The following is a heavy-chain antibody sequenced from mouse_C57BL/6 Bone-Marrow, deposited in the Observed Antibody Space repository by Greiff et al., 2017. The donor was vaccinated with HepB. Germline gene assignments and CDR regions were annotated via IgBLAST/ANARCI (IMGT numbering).Heavy chain of an antibody. CDR3: ASDYSLSWFAY. D-gene: IGHD2-12*01. J-gene: IGHJ3*01. CDR1: GYTFTSYW. Sequence: QVQLKQPGAELVKPGASVKVSCKASGYTFTSYWMHWVKQRPGQGLEWIGRIHPSDSDTNYNQKFKGKATLTVDKSSSTAYMQLSSLTSEDSAVYYCASDYSLSWFAYWGQGTLVTVSA. V-gene: IGHV1-74*01. CDR2: IHPSDSDT.